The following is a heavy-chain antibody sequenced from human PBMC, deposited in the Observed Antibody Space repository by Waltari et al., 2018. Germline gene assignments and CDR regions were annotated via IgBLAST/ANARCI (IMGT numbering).Heavy chain of an antibody. CDR2: IKQDGSEK. CDR3: ARASEAWYFDY. J-gene: IGHJ4*02. V-gene: IGHV3-7*01. Sequence: EVQLVESGGGLVQPGGSLRLSCAASGFTFSSYWMSWVRQAPGQGMEWVANIKQDGSEKYYVDSVKGRFTISRDNAKNSLYLQMNSLRAEDTAVYYCARASEAWYFDYWGQGTLVTVSS. CDR1: GFTFSSYW.